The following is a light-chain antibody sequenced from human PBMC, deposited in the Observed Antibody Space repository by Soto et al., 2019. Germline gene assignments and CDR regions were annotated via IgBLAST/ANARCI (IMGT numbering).Light chain of an antibody. CDR2: KAS. Sequence: DIEMTQSPFTLSASVGDRVTITCRASQSISTNLAWYQQKPGKTPNLLIYKASTLQSGVPSRFSGSGFGTEFTLTVNSLQTDDFATYFCQHYNEYPLTFGGGTKVDIK. CDR3: QHYNEYPLT. V-gene: IGKV1-5*03. J-gene: IGKJ4*01. CDR1: QSISTN.